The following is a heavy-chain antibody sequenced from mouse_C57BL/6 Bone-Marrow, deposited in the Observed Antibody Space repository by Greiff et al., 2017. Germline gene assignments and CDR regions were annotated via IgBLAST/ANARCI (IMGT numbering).Heavy chain of an antibody. CDR1: GFTFSSYG. J-gene: IGHJ1*03. V-gene: IGHV5-6*01. CDR2: ISSGGSYT. Sequence: DVHLVESGGDLVKPGGSLKLSCAASGFTFSSYGMSWVRQTPDKRLEWVATISSGGSYTYYPDSVKGRFTISRDNAKNTLYLQMSSLKSEDTAMYYCARKGNYYGSSYGYFDVWGTGTTVTVSS. CDR3: ARKGNYYGSSYGYFDV. D-gene: IGHD1-1*01.